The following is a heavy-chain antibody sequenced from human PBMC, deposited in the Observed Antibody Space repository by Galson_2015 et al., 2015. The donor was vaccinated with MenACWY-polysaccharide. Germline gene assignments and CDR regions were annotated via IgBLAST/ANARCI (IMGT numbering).Heavy chain of an antibody. J-gene: IGHJ5*02. CDR1: GYTFTSYG. Sequence: SVKVSCKASGYTFTSYGIGWVRQAPGQGLEWMGWISAYNGNTNYAQKLQGRVTMTTDTSTSTAYMELRSLRSDDTAVYYCTLVVRGVSNWFDPWGQGTLVTVSS. CDR3: TLVVRGVSNWFDP. V-gene: IGHV1-18*01. CDR2: ISAYNGNT. D-gene: IGHD3-10*01.